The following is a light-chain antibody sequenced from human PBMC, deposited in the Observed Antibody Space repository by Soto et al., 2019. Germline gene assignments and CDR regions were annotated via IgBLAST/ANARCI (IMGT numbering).Light chain of an antibody. J-gene: IGKJ2*01. V-gene: IGKV1-5*01. CDR3: HQYYTYLFT. Sequence: DIQMTQSPYTLSASVGDRVTITCRANQNIDNWLAWYQQKPGKAPKLLIYDASTSESGVSSRFSGSGSGTDFTLTISSLQPDDSATYYCHQYYTYLFTFGQGTQLEIK. CDR2: DAS. CDR1: QNIDNW.